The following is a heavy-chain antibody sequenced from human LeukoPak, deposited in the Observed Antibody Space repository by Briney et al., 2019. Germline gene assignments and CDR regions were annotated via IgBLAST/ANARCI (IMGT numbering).Heavy chain of an antibody. D-gene: IGHD3-10*01. CDR2: ISSSSSYI. Sequence: GGSLRLSCAASGFTFSSHWMTWVRQAPGKGLEWVSSISSSSSYIYYADSVKGRFTISRDNAKNSLYLQMNSLRAEDTAVYYCARDGYGSGSYGFDYWGQGTLVTVSS. J-gene: IGHJ4*02. CDR1: GFTFSSHW. CDR3: ARDGYGSGSYGFDY. V-gene: IGHV3-21*01.